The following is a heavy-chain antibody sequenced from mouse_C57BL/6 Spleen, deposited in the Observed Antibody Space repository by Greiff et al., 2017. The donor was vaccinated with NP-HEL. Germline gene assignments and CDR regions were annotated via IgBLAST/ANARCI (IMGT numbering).Heavy chain of an antibody. D-gene: IGHD4-1*01. Sequence: VQLVESGAELVKPGASVKISCKASGYAFSSYWMNWVKQRPGKGLEGIGQIYPGDGDTNYNGKFKGKATLTADKSSSTAYMQLSSLTSEDSAVYFCARNWDAWFAYWGQGTLVTVSA. CDR1: GYAFSSYW. CDR3: ARNWDAWFAY. CDR2: IYPGDGDT. V-gene: IGHV1-80*01. J-gene: IGHJ3*01.